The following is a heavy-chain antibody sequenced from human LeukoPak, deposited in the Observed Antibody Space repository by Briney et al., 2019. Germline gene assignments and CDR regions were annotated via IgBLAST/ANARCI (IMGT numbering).Heavy chain of an antibody. J-gene: IGHJ2*01. CDR1: GFTFSDYY. CDR3: ATRGGDYESSEYWFFGL. Sequence: GSLRLSCAASGFTFSDYYMSWIRQPPGKGLEYIGYIYDSGSTNYNPSLKSRVTMSVDTSKQQFSLKLSSVTAADTGVYYCATRGGDYESSEYWFFGLWGRGTLVTVSS. V-gene: IGHV4-59*01. D-gene: IGHD3-22*01. CDR2: IYDSGST.